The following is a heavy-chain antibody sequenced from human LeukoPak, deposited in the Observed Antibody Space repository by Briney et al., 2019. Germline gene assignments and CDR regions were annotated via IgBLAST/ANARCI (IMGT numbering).Heavy chain of an antibody. D-gene: IGHD2-15*01. V-gene: IGHV3-48*04. CDR1: GFIFSNYD. J-gene: IGHJ4*02. CDR3: ARTYGSGSLDY. CDR2: ISSSGSTI. Sequence: GGSLRLSCAASGFIFSNYDMNWVRQAPGKGLEWVSYISSSGSTIYYADSVKGRFTISRDNAKNSLYLQMNSLRAEDTAVYYCARTYGSGSLDYGGQGTLVTVSS.